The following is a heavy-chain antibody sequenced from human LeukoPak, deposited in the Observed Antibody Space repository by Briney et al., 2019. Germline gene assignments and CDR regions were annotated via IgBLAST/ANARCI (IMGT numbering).Heavy chain of an antibody. Sequence: ASVKVSCKASGYTFTNYYMHWVRLAPGQGLEWMGIINPSGGSTSYAQKFQGRVTMTRDMSTSTVYMDLGSLRSEDTAVYYCARVGFLPGYSYGHEAFDIWGQGTMVTVSS. CDR3: ARVGFLPGYSYGHEAFDI. CDR2: INPSGGST. J-gene: IGHJ3*02. D-gene: IGHD5-18*01. CDR1: GYTFTNYY. V-gene: IGHV1-46*01.